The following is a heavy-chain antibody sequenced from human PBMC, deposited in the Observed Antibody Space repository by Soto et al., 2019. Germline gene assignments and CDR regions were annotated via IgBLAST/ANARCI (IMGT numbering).Heavy chain of an antibody. D-gene: IGHD6-6*01. J-gene: IGHJ5*02. Sequence: SETLSLTCTFSGGAISSYYWSFVRQPPGKGLEWIGYIYYSGSTNYNPSLKSRVTISVDTSKNQFSLKLSSVTAADTAVYYCARYSSSGGFDPWGQGTLVTVSS. CDR3: ARYSSSGGFDP. CDR1: GGAISSYY. CDR2: IYYSGST. V-gene: IGHV4-59*01.